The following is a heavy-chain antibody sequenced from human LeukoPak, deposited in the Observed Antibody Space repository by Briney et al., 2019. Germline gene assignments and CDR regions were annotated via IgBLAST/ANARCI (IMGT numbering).Heavy chain of an antibody. CDR2: IKSKTDGGTT. Sequence: GGTLRLSCAASGFTFSNAWMSWVRQAPGKGLEWVGCIKSKTDGGTTDYAAPVKGRFTISRDDSKNTLYLQMNSLKTEDTAVYYCTTDWELLPKDYWGQGTLVTVSS. V-gene: IGHV3-15*01. D-gene: IGHD1-26*01. CDR1: GFTFSNAW. J-gene: IGHJ4*02. CDR3: TTDWELLPKDY.